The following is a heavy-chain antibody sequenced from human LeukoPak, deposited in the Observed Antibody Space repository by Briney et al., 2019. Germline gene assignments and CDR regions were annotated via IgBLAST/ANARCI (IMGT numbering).Heavy chain of an antibody. CDR2: IYNSGST. V-gene: IGHV4-39*01. CDR1: GGSITSSTYY. J-gene: IGHJ5*02. Sequence: ASETLSLACTVSGGSITSSTYYWGWIRQPPGKGLEWIGSIYNSGSTYYTPSLKSRVTISVDTSKSQFSLKLSSATAADTAVYYCARGAGRGYSYGTNWFDPWGQGTLVTVSS. CDR3: ARGAGRGYSYGTNWFDP. D-gene: IGHD5-18*01.